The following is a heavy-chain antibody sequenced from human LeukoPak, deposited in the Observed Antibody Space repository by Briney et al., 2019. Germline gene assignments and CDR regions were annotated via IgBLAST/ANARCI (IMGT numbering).Heavy chain of an antibody. J-gene: IGHJ4*02. Sequence: ASVKVSCKASGYTFTSYGISWVRQAPGQGLEWMGWISAYNGNTNYAQKLQGRVTMTTDTSTSTAYMELRSLRSDDTAVYYCARAESGYDLVLDYFDYWGQGTLVTVSS. D-gene: IGHD5-12*01. CDR2: ISAYNGNT. V-gene: IGHV1-18*01. CDR3: ARAESGYDLVLDYFDY. CDR1: GYTFTSYG.